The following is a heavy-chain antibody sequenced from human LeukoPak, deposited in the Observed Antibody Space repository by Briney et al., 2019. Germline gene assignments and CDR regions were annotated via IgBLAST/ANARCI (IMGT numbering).Heavy chain of an antibody. CDR3: ARALYSSSIRFYYYMDV. Sequence: ASVKVSCKASGYTFTSYDINWVRQATGQGLEWMGWMNPNSGNTGYAQKFQGRVTTTRTTSISTAYMELSSLRSEDTAVYYCARALYSSSIRFYYYMDVWGKGTTVTVSS. CDR1: GYTFTSYD. J-gene: IGHJ6*03. V-gene: IGHV1-8*01. CDR2: MNPNSGNT. D-gene: IGHD6-6*01.